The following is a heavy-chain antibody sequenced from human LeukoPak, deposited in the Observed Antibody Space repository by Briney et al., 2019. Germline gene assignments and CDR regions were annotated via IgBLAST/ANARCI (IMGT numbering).Heavy chain of an antibody. CDR2: ISSSSSTI. CDR3: ARWIDYRPDWYSDL. Sequence: PGGSLRLSCAASGFTFSSYEMNWVRQAPGKGLEWVSYISSSSSTIYYADSVKGRFTVSRDNAKNSLFLQMNSLRAEDTAVYYCARWIDYRPDWYSDLWGRGTLVTVSS. J-gene: IGHJ2*01. V-gene: IGHV3-48*01. D-gene: IGHD4-11*01. CDR1: GFTFSSYE.